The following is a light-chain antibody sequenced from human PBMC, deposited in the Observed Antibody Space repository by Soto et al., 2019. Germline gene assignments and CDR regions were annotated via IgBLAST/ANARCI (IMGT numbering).Light chain of an antibody. V-gene: IGKV3-20*01. Sequence: EIVLTQSPGTLSLSPGERATLSCRASQPVSSSYLAWYQQTPGQAPSLLIYGASSRATGIPDRFSGSGSETDFTLTISRLEPEDFALYYYQQYDTSPIPFGRGTRLEVK. CDR1: QPVSSSY. CDR2: GAS. J-gene: IGKJ5*01. CDR3: QQYDTSPIP.